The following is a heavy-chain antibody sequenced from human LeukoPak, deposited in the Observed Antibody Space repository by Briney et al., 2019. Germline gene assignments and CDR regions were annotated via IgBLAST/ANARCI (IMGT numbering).Heavy chain of an antibody. Sequence: KASETLSLTCTVSGGSISSGGYYWSWIRQHPGEGLEWIGYIYYSGSTYYNPSLKSRVTISVDTSKNQFSLKLSSVTAADTAVYYCARSRGGYCSSTSCSRFDYWGQGTLVTVSS. CDR3: ARSRGGYCSSTSCSRFDY. CDR1: GGSISSGGYY. D-gene: IGHD2-2*01. V-gene: IGHV4-31*03. CDR2: IYYSGST. J-gene: IGHJ4*02.